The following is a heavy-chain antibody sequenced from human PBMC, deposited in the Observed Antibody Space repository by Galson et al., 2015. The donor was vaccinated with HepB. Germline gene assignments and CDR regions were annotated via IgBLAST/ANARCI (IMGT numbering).Heavy chain of an antibody. CDR1: GGSISSYY. CDR2: IYYSGST. Sequence: ETLSLTCTVSGGSISSYYWSWIRQPPGKGLEWIGYIYYSGSTNYNPSLKSRVTISVDTSKNQFSLKLSSVTAADTAVYYCARMEYDSSGYALRNYYYYYGMDVWGQGTTVTVSS. V-gene: IGHV4-59*08. J-gene: IGHJ6*02. CDR3: ARMEYDSSGYALRNYYYYYGMDV. D-gene: IGHD3-22*01.